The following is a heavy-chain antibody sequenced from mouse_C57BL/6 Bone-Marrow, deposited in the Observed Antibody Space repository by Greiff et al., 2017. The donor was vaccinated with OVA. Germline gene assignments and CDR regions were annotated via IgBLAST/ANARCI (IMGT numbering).Heavy chain of an antibody. V-gene: IGHV1-50*01. Sequence: VQLQQSGAELVKPGASVKLSCKASGYTFTSYWMQWVKQRPGQGLEWIGEIDPSDSYTNYNQKFKGKATLTVDTSSSTAYMQLSSLTSEDSAVYYCAKGGYWVLFDYWGQGTTLTVSS. J-gene: IGHJ2*01. CDR3: AKGGYWVLFDY. D-gene: IGHD2-3*01. CDR1: GYTFTSYW. CDR2: IDPSDSYT.